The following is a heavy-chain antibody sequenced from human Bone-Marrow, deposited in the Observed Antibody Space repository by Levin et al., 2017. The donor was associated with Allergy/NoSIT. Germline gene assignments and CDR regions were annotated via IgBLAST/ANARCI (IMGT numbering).Heavy chain of an antibody. CDR1: GFTFSTYA. Sequence: GESLKISCAASGFTFSTYAMSWVRQAPGKGLYWVSSISGSGGSTYYADSVEGRFTISRDNSKNTLYLQMNSLRAEDTAVYYCAKRPGIATAGTFDYWGQGTLVTVSS. D-gene: IGHD6-13*01. V-gene: IGHV3-23*01. CDR2: ISGSGGST. CDR3: AKRPGIATAGTFDY. J-gene: IGHJ4*02.